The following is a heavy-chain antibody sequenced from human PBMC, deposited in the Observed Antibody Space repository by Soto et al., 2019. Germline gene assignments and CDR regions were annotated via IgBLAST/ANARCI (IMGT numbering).Heavy chain of an antibody. CDR2: IYYSGST. CDR3: ASGYYYGMDV. V-gene: IGHV4-39*01. Sequence: SETRSLTCPVSPCARNSSIYYWGWFRQPPGKGLEWIGSIYYSGSTYYNPSLKSRVTLSVDTSKNQFSLKLSSVTAADTAVYYCASGYYYGMDVWAQGTTVTVSS. CDR1: PCARNSSIYY. J-gene: IGHJ6*02.